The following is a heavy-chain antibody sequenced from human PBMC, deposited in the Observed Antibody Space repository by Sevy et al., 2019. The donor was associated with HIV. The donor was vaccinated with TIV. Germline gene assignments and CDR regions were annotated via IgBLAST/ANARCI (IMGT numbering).Heavy chain of an antibody. J-gene: IGHJ4*02. CDR1: GLTFSSDS. CDR2: ISSSSRTI. CDR3: ARDVDTPFVRSFDS. V-gene: IGHV3-48*02. D-gene: IGHD5-18*01. Sequence: GGSLRLSCVVSGLTFSSDSMNWVRQAPGKGLEWLAYISSSSRTIYYADSVEGRFTISRDNDKKSVFLQMNNLRDEASATYYCARDVDTPFVRSFDSWGQGTLVTVSS.